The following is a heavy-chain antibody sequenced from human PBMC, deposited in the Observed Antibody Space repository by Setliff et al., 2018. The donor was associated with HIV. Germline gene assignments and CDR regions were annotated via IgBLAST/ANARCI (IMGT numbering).Heavy chain of an antibody. Sequence: GASVKVSCKASGDTLSIHPISWVRQAPGRGLDWMGGIIPAFGTANYAQKFQGRVTITTDESSSTMYMELSGLRSGDTAVYYCAGPRGDEAFDIWGQGTMVTVSS. J-gene: IGHJ3*02. V-gene: IGHV1-69*05. CDR2: IIPAFGTA. CDR3: AGPRGDEAFDI. CDR1: GDTLSIHP. D-gene: IGHD3-10*01.